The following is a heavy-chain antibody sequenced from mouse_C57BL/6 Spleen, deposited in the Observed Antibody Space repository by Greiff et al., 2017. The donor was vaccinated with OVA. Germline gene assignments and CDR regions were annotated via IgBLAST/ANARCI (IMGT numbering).Heavy chain of an antibody. CDR3: ARYYDYDGGGFDY. Sequence: EVQLKESGPELVKPGDSVKISCKASGYSFTGYFMNWVMQSPGKSLEWIGRINPYNGDTFYNQKFKGKATLTVDKSSSTAHMELRSLTSEDSAVYYCARYYDYDGGGFDYWGQGTTLTVSS. D-gene: IGHD2-4*01. V-gene: IGHV1-20*01. CDR2: INPYNGDT. J-gene: IGHJ2*01. CDR1: GYSFTGYF.